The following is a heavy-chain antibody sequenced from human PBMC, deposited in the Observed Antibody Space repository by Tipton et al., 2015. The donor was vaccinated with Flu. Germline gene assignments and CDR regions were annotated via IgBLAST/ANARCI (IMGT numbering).Heavy chain of an antibody. D-gene: IGHD5-18*01. J-gene: IGHJ4*02. V-gene: IGHV3-49*03. Sequence: SLRLSCTASGFTFGDYAMSWFRQAPGKGLEWVGFIRSKAYGGTTEYAASVKGRFTISRDDSKSIAYLQMNSLRAEDTAVYYCARDLRGYSYGYLDYWGQGTLVTVSS. CDR3: ARDLRGYSYGYLDY. CDR2: IRSKAYGGTT. CDR1: GFTFGDYA.